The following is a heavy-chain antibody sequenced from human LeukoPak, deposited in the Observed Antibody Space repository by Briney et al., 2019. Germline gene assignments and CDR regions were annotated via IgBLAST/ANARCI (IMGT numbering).Heavy chain of an antibody. D-gene: IGHD2-8*01. Sequence: GGSLRLSCAASGFALSSHWMTWVRQVPGRGPEWVANVNRDGSETYYLDSVKGRFTISKDNAKNSLYLQMNSLRAEDTALYHCARNNAMDVWGQGTTVIVSS. CDR2: VNRDGSET. CDR3: ARNNAMDV. CDR1: GFALSSHW. V-gene: IGHV3-7*03. J-gene: IGHJ6*02.